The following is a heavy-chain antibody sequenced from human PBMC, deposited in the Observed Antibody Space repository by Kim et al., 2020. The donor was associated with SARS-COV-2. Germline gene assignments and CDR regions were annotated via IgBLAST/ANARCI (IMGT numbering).Heavy chain of an antibody. V-gene: IGHV7-4-1*02. Sequence: ASVKVSCKASGYTFTSHAMNWVRQAPGQGLEWMGWINTNTGNPTYAQGFTGRFVFSLDTSVSTAYLQISSLKAEDTAVYYCARGGVGTVTIYYYGMDVWGQGTTVTVSS. CDR2: INTNTGNP. J-gene: IGHJ6*02. CDR1: GYTFTSHA. CDR3: ARGGVGTVTIYYYGMDV. D-gene: IGHD4-17*01.